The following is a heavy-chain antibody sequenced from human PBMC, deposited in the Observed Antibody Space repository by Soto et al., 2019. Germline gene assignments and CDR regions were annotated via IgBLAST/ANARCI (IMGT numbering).Heavy chain of an antibody. Sequence: EVQLVESGGGLVQPGGSLKLSCAASGFIFSNYDMHWVRQPAGKHLDWVSAIGVAGDTHYPASVKGRFTISRENAQNFLYLQMNSLRAEDTAVYYCARRRGGLALDVWGQGTTVTVSS. CDR1: GFIFSNYD. CDR2: IGVAGDT. D-gene: IGHD3-16*01. J-gene: IGHJ6*02. CDR3: ARRRGGLALDV. V-gene: IGHV3-13*01.